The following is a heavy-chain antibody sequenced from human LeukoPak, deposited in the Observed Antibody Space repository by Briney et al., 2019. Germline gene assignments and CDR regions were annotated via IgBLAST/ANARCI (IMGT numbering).Heavy chain of an antibody. Sequence: PGGSLRLSCAASGFTFSSYAMHWVRQAPGKGLEWVAVISYDGSNKYYADSVKGRFTISRDNSKNTLYLQMNSLRAEDTAVYYCARGEDFWSGYFAYWGQGTLVTVSS. J-gene: IGHJ4*02. CDR3: ARGEDFWSGYFAY. CDR1: GFTFSSYA. V-gene: IGHV3-30*04. D-gene: IGHD3-3*01. CDR2: ISYDGSNK.